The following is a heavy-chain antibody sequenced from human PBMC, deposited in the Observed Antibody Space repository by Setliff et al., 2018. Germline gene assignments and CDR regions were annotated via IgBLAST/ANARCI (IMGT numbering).Heavy chain of an antibody. Sequence: PGGSLRLSCAASGFSFSSFGMHWVRQAPGKGLEWVANIWYQGSNKYYADSVKGRFTISRDNAKNSVYLQVNSLRAEDTAVYYCATNPPKGPSGGYYYDDPYYYYMDVWGKGTTVTVSS. CDR3: ATNPPKGPSGGYYYDDPYYYYMDV. D-gene: IGHD3-22*01. CDR2: IWYQGSNK. CDR1: GFSFSSFG. J-gene: IGHJ6*03. V-gene: IGHV3-33*01.